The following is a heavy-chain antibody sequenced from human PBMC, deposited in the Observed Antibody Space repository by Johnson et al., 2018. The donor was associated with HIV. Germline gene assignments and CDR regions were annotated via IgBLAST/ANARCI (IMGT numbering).Heavy chain of an antibody. CDR2: VGIAGDT. D-gene: IGHD3-22*01. Sequence: EQLVESGGGLVQPGGSLRLSCAASGFTFSSYDMHWVRQTTGKGLEWVSAVGIAGDTYYPGSVKGRFIISRDNARNSFYLQMNSLRAGDTAVYFCARGGPGYDYDSLQQPFDIWGQGTMVTVSS. J-gene: IGHJ3*02. V-gene: IGHV3-13*01. CDR3: ARGGPGYDYDSLQQPFDI. CDR1: GFTFSSYD.